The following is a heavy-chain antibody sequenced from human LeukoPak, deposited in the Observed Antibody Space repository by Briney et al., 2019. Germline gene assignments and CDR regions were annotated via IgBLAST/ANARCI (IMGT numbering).Heavy chain of an antibody. J-gene: IGHJ4*02. CDR1: GYTFTGYY. CDR3: ASGIAAAGTKLFDY. CDR2: INPNSGGT. Sequence: ASVKVSCKASGYTFTGYYMHWVRQAPGQGLEWMGWINPNSGGTNYAQKFQGRVTMTRDTPISTAYMELSSLRSEDTAVYYCASGIAAAGTKLFDYWGQGTLVTVSS. V-gene: IGHV1-2*02. D-gene: IGHD6-13*01.